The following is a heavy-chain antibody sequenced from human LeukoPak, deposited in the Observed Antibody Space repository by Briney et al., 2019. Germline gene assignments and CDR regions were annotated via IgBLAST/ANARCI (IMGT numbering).Heavy chain of an antibody. Sequence: SETLSLTCAVSGAPISSSTYYYDWIRQPPGKGLEWIGSMFYSGNTYYNPSLKGRVTISIGMSDNQFSLKLSSVTAADTAVYYCARTLATYENYFYYMDVWGKGTTVTVSS. CDR3: ARTLATYENYFYYMDV. CDR2: MFYSGNT. D-gene: IGHD3-16*01. CDR1: GAPISSSTYY. J-gene: IGHJ6*03. V-gene: IGHV4-39*07.